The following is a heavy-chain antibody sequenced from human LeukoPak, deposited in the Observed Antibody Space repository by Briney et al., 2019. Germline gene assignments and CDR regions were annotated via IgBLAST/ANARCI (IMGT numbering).Heavy chain of an antibody. Sequence: ASVKVSCKASGYSFTGYYIHWVRQTPGQGLEWMGWIKPSTGGTKYVQKFEGRVTMTRDTSKSTAYMELSGLRSDDTAVYYCARDGLRIAAAFDYWGQGPLVTVSS. D-gene: IGHD6-13*01. CDR2: IKPSTGGT. V-gene: IGHV1-2*02. J-gene: IGHJ4*02. CDR3: ARDGLRIAAAFDY. CDR1: GYSFTGYY.